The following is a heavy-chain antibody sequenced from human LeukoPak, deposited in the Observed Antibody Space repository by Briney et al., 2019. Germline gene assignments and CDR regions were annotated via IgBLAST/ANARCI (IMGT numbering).Heavy chain of an antibody. Sequence: PGGSLRLSCAASGFTFSSYAMRWVRQAPGKGLEWVSAISGSGGSTYYADSVKGRFTISRDNSKNTLYLQMNSLRAEDTAVYYCAKANSSSWYQRQYYFDYWGQGTLVTVSS. CDR1: GFTFSSYA. CDR2: ISGSGGST. D-gene: IGHD6-13*01. CDR3: AKANSSSWYQRQYYFDY. J-gene: IGHJ4*02. V-gene: IGHV3-23*01.